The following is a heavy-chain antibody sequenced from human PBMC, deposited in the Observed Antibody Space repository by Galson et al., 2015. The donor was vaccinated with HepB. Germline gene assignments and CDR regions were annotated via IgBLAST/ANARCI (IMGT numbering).Heavy chain of an antibody. CDR2: ISAGGGRT. Sequence: SLRLSCAASGFTFSNYAMGWVRQPPGKGPEWVSDISAGGGRTDYADSVKGRFTISRDNSKNTLYLQIHSLRGEDSALYYCVVNDYIWGTYRSTPLDYWGQGTLVTVSS. CDR3: VVNDYIWGTYRSTPLDY. J-gene: IGHJ4*02. V-gene: IGHV3-23*01. D-gene: IGHD3-16*02. CDR1: GFTFSNYA.